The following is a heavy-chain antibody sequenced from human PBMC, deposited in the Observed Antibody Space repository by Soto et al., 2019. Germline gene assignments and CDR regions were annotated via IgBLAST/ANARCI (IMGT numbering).Heavy chain of an antibody. D-gene: IGHD3-22*01. V-gene: IGHV3-23*01. J-gene: IGHJ4*01. CDR2: VSESGGST. Sequence: GGSLRLSCEASGFTFNNYAMSWVRQAPGKGLEWVSGVSESGGSTYYADSVKGRFTISRDNPKNTLYLQMNSLRAEDTAVYYCAKRDYYDSNGYYYYYYFDSWGQGTLVTVSS. CDR1: GFTFNNYA. CDR3: AKRDYYDSNGYYYYYYFDS.